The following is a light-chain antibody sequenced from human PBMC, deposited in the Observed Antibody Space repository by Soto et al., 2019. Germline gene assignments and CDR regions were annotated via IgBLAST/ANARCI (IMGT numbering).Light chain of an antibody. J-gene: IGKJ1*01. CDR3: QQSNTFPRT. CDR2: GAS. CDR1: QSVGSNY. Sequence: EIVLTQSPGTLSLSPGERATPYCRASQSVGSNYLAWYQQKPGQAPRVLIYGASSRATGIPDRFSGSGSGTEFTLTISTLQPEDSATYYCQQSNTFPRTFGQGTKVDI. V-gene: IGKV3-20*01.